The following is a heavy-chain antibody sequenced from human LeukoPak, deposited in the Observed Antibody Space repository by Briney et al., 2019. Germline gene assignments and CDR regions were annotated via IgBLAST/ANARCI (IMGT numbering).Heavy chain of an antibody. V-gene: IGHV4-34*01. D-gene: IGHD5-18*01. CDR2: INHSGST. J-gene: IGHJ6*02. CDR1: GXSFSGYY. Sequence: PSETLSLTCAVYGXSFSGYYWSWIRQPPGKGLESIAEINHSGSTNYNPFLKSRVTISVDTSKTQFSLKLSSVTAADTAVYYCANVITAMETNDYYYYGMDVWGQGTTVTVSS. CDR3: ANVITAMETNDYYYYGMDV.